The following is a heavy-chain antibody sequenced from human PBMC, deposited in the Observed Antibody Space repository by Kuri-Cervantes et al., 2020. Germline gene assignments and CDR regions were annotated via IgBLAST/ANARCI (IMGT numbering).Heavy chain of an antibody. Sequence: GESLKISCAASGFTFSSYAMSWVRQAPGKGLEWVSAISGSGGSTYYADSVKGRFTISRDNSKNTLYLQMNSLRAEDTAVYYCTRERGLNDYWGQGTLVTVSS. J-gene: IGHJ4*02. CDR2: ISGSGGST. D-gene: IGHD3-16*01. CDR3: TRERGLNDY. V-gene: IGHV3-23*01. CDR1: GFTFSSYA.